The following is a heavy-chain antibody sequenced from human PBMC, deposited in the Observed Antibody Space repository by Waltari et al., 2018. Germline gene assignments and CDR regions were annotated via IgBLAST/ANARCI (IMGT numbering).Heavy chain of an antibody. Sequence: QVQLQESGPGLVKPSETLSLTCAVSGYSISSGYYWGWIRQPPGKGLEWIGSIYHSGRTYYHPSLKSRVTIAVDTSKNQFSLKLSSVTAADTAVYYCARARNLRDFDYWGQGTLVTVSS. D-gene: IGHD3-10*01. V-gene: IGHV4-38-2*01. CDR1: GYSISSGYY. CDR3: ARARNLRDFDY. J-gene: IGHJ4*02. CDR2: IYHSGRT.